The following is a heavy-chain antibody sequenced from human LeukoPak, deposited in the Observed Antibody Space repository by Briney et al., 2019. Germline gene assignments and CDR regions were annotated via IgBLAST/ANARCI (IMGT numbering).Heavy chain of an antibody. CDR3: ARDRAPAWFDP. CDR1: GFTFSDYA. V-gene: IGHV3-64*01. D-gene: IGHD2-2*01. J-gene: IGHJ5*02. Sequence: GGSLRLSCEVSGFTFSDYAMHWVRQAPGKGLEYVSAISSDGGSTYYGNSVKGRFTISRDNAKNSLYLQMNSLRDEDTAVYYCARDRAPAWFDPWGQGTLVTVSS. CDR2: ISSDGGST.